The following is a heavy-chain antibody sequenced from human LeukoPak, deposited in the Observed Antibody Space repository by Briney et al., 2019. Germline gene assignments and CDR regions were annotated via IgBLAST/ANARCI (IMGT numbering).Heavy chain of an antibody. V-gene: IGHV3-21*01. D-gene: IGHD2-15*01. CDR3: ARGADGVSSNSRGWFDP. Sequence: PGGSLRLSCTASGFTFSSYSMNWVRQAPGKVLEWVSSISTSSSYIYYADSVKGRFTISRGNARNSLYLQMNTLRAEDTAVYSCARGADGVSSNSRGWFDPWGQGTLVTVSS. CDR1: GFTFSSYS. J-gene: IGHJ5*02. CDR2: ISTSSSYI.